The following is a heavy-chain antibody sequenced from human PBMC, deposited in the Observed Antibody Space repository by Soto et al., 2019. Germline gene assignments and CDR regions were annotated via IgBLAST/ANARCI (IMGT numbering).Heavy chain of an antibody. V-gene: IGHV1-69*13. CDR3: ARDEYCGGDCYSRFDP. CDR2: IIPIFGTA. D-gene: IGHD2-21*02. J-gene: IGHJ5*02. CDR1: GGTFSSYA. Sequence: GASVKVSCKASGGTFSSYAISWVRQAPGQGLEWMGGIIPIFGTANYAQKFQGRVTITADESTSTAYMELSSLRSEDTAVYYCARDEYCGGDCYSRFDPWGQGTLVTVSS.